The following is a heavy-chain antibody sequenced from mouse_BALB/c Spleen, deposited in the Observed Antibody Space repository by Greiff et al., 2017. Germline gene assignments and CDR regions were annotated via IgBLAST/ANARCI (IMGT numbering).Heavy chain of an antibody. CDR1: GFTFSSYA. CDR2: ISSGGST. Sequence: EVQRVESGGGLVKPGGSLKLSCAASGFTFSSYAMSWVRQTPEKRLEWVASISSGGSTYYPDSVKGRFTISRDNARNILYLQMSSLRSEDTAIYYCARGGLRRSYYAMDYWGQGTSVTVSS. V-gene: IGHV5-6-5*01. D-gene: IGHD2-2*01. J-gene: IGHJ4*01. CDR3: ARGGLRRSYYAMDY.